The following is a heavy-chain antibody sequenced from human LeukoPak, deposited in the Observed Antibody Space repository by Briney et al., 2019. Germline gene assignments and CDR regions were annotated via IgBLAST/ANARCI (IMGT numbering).Heavy chain of an antibody. CDR1: GFTFSSYG. J-gene: IGHJ4*02. CDR2: IRYDGSNK. CDR3: AQIDYYDSSGWAPY. Sequence: GGSLRLSCAASGFTFSSYGMHWVRQAPGKGLEWVAFIRYDGSNKYYADSVKGRFTISRDNSKNTLYLQMNSLRSEDTAVYYCAQIDYYDSSGWAPYWGQGTLVTVSS. V-gene: IGHV3-30*02. D-gene: IGHD3-22*01.